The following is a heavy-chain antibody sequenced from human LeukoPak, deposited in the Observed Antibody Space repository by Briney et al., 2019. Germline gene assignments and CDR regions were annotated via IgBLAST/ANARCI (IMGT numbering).Heavy chain of an antibody. CDR2: INPSGGST. Sequence: ASVKVSCKASGYTFTGYYMHWVRQAPGQGLEWMGIINPSGGSTSYAQKFQGRVTMTRDMSTSTVYMELSSLRSEDTAVYYCARDGDSSGYSYYYYYMDVWGKGTTVTVSS. CDR1: GYTFTGYY. V-gene: IGHV1-46*01. D-gene: IGHD3-22*01. J-gene: IGHJ6*03. CDR3: ARDGDSSGYSYYYYYMDV.